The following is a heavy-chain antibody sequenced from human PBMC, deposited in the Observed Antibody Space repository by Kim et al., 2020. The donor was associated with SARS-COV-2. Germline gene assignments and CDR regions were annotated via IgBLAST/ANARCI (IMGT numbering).Heavy chain of an antibody. D-gene: IGHD2-15*01. J-gene: IGHJ4*02. Sequence: SETLSLTCTVSGGSISTSSYYWGWIRQPPGKGLEWIGSIYYSGSTYYNPSLKSRVTISVDTSKNQFSLKLSSVTAADTAVYYCARGGETHGGTCDYWGQGTLVTVSS. V-gene: IGHV4-39*07. CDR3: ARGGETHGGTCDY. CDR1: GGSISTSSYY. CDR2: IYYSGST.